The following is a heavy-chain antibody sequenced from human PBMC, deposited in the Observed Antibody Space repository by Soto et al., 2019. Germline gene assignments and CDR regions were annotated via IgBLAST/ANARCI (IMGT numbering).Heavy chain of an antibody. D-gene: IGHD3-22*01. J-gene: IGHJ5*02. CDR1: GDSISNSRFY. CDR3: ARDYFDSSDYTTNWFDP. V-gene: IGHV4-39*01. CDR2: IYHTGNA. Sequence: SETLSLTCSVSGDSISNSRFYWAWIRQPPGEGLEWIGSIYHTGNAYYNPSLKSRVTIFVDTSKNQFSLKLTSVTAADTALYYCARDYFDSSDYTTNWFDPWGQGTLVT.